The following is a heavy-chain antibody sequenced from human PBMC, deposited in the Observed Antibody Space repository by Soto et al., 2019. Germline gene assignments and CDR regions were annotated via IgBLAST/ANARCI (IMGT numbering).Heavy chain of an antibody. CDR3: AKVPGYNYYYGMDV. Sequence: ASVKVSCKASGYSFTSYGISWVRQALGQGLDWMGWISGYNGNTKYAQDLQGRVTMTTDTSTSTAYMELRSLRAEDTAVYYCAKVPGYNYYYGMDVWGQGTTVTVSS. V-gene: IGHV1-18*04. J-gene: IGHJ6*02. CDR2: ISGYNGNT. CDR1: GYSFTSYG.